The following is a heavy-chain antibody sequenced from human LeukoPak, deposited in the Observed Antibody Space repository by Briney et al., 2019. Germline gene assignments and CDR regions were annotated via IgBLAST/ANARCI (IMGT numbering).Heavy chain of an antibody. J-gene: IGHJ4*02. CDR1: GGSISSYY. CDR2: IYYSGST. D-gene: IGHD3-22*01. V-gene: IGHV4-59*06. CDR3: AGNRVYYYDSSGYLH. Sequence: SETLSLTCTVSGGSISSYYWSWIRQHPGKGLEWIGYIYYSGSTYYNPSLKSRVTMSVDTSKNQFSLKLSSVTAADTAVYYCAGNRVYYYDSSGYLHWGQGTLVTVSS.